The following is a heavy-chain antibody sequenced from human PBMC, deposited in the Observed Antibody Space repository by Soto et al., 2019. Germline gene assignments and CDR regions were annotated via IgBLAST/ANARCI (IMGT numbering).Heavy chain of an antibody. Sequence: SETLSLTCIVSGGSISSYYWSWIRQPPGKGLEWIGYIYYSGSTNYNPSLKSRVTISVDTSKNQFSLKLSSVTAADTAVYYCARALYSYGPKFDPWGQGTLVTVSS. J-gene: IGHJ5*02. CDR3: ARALYSYGPKFDP. CDR2: IYYSGST. V-gene: IGHV4-59*01. CDR1: GGSISSYY. D-gene: IGHD5-18*01.